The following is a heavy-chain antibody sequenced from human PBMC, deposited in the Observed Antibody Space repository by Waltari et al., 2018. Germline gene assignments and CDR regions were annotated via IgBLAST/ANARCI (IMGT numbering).Heavy chain of an antibody. V-gene: IGHV4-34*01. CDR3: ARATFRFLGRDWFDP. J-gene: IGHJ5*02. CDR2: INHSGST. CDR1: GGSFSGYY. Sequence: QVQLQQWGAGLLKPSETLSLTCAVYGGSFSGYYWRWLRQPPGKGLEWIGEINHSGSTNYNPSLKSRVTISVDTSKNQFSLKLSSVTAADTAVYYCARATFRFLGRDWFDPWGQGTLVTVSS. D-gene: IGHD3-3*01.